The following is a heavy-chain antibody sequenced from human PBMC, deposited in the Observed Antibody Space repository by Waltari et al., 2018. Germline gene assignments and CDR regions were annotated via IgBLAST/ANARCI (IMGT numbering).Heavy chain of an antibody. D-gene: IGHD6-19*01. CDR2: IRSKPYGGTT. CDR3: TREQWLVLDY. V-gene: IGHV3-49*04. CDR1: GFPFGDYT. J-gene: IGHJ4*02. Sequence: EVQLVESGGGLEQPGRSLRLSCTASGFPFGDYTMTWVRQAPGKGLEWVGFIRSKPYGGTTEYAASVKGRFTISRDDSKSIAYLQINSLTTEDTAVYYCTREQWLVLDYWGQGTLVTVPS.